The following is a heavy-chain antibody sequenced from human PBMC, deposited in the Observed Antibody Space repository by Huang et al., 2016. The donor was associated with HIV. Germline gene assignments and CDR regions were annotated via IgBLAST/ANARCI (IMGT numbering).Heavy chain of an antibody. CDR2: INHGGDT. CDR1: GGSFSDFY. D-gene: IGHD3-10*01. Sequence: QVQIEQWGSGLLKPSETLSLTCAFYGGSFSDFYWSWIRQSPGKGLEWIGEINHGGDTNYNPCVESRVTLSRYMSKSQFSLTLKSSTAADTAVYYCAIDDRLYSRHVGRYWGQVTLVSVSS. V-gene: IGHV4-34*01. J-gene: IGHJ4*02. CDR3: AIDDRLYSRHVGRY.